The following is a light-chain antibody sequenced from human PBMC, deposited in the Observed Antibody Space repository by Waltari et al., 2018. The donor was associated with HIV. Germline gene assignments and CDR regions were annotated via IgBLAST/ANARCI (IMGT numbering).Light chain of an antibody. CDR2: NND. CDR3: ATWDDSLDGPM. V-gene: IGLV1-44*01. J-gene: IGLJ3*02. Sequence: GTPGQRVTISCSGSISDIGSNTVNWYQQLPGTAPKLLIYNNDQRPSGVPDRFSASKSGTSASLAISGLRSEDEADYYCATWDDSLDGPMFGGGTKLTVL. CDR1: ISDIGSNT.